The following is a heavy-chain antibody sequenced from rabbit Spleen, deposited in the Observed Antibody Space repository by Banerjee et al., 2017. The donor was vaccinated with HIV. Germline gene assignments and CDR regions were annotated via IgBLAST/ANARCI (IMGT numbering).Heavy chain of an antibody. CDR3: ARDLDGVIGWHFGW. V-gene: IGHV1S45*01. CDR2: INAVTGKA. J-gene: IGHJ4*01. D-gene: IGHD1-1*01. Sequence: QEQLVESGGGLVKPEGSLKLSCTASGFSFSNKAVMCWVRQAPGKGLEWIACINAVTGKAVYASWAKGRFTFSKTSSTTVTLQMTSLTVAYTATYFCARDLDGVIGWHFGWWGPGPLVTVS. CDR1: GFSFSNKAV.